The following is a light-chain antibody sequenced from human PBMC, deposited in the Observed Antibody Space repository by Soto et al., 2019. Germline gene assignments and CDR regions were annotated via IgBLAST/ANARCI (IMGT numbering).Light chain of an antibody. CDR2: GAS. V-gene: IGKV3-20*01. CDR1: QFVSSTY. CDR3: QQYGISPFT. J-gene: IGKJ4*01. Sequence: EVVLTQSPGTLSLSPGARATLSCRASQFVSSTYLARYQHRPGQAPRRFIYGASSRATDIPDRLSGGGSEPDFPLPIRRLESEDSAVYYCQQYGISPFTFGGGTKV.